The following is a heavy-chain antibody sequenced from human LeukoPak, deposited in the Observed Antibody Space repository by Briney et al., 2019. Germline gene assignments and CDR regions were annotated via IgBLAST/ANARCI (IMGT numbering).Heavy chain of an antibody. CDR2: IDTEGISA. J-gene: IGHJ6*04. Sequence: GGSLRLSCAASGFTFTNYWMHWVRQAPGKGPEWVARIDTEGISATYADFVKGRFTISRDNAKNSLYLQMNRLRAEDTAVYYCTKETPQMDVWGKGTTVTVSS. CDR3: TKETPQMDV. D-gene: IGHD2-15*01. CDR1: GFTFTNYW. V-gene: IGHV3-74*03.